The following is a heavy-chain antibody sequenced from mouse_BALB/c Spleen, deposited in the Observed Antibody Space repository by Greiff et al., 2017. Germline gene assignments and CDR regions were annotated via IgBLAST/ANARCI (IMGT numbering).Heavy chain of an antibody. CDR2: IYPGGGYT. CDR3: AIASYYNSNAYYFDY. J-gene: IGHJ2*01. Sequence: VQLQQSGAELVRPGTSVKISCKASGYTFTNYWLGWVKQRPGHGLEWIGDIYPGGGYTNYNEKFKGKATLTADTSSSTAYMQLSSLTSEDSAVYFCAIASYYNSNAYYFDYWGQGTTLTVAS. CDR1: GYTFTNYW. V-gene: IGHV1-63*02. D-gene: IGHD1-1*01.